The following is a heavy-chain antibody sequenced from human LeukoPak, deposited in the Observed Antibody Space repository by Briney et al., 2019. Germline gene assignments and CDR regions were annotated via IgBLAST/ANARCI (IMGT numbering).Heavy chain of an antibody. Sequence: PSETLSLTCTVSGGSISSYYWSCIRQPPGKGLECIGYIYYSGSTNYNPSLKSRVTISVDTSKNQFSLKLSSVTAADTALYYCARGWYSSGWYDAFDIWGQGTMVTVSS. J-gene: IGHJ3*02. V-gene: IGHV4-59*01. D-gene: IGHD6-19*01. CDR2: IYYSGST. CDR1: GGSISSYY. CDR3: ARGWYSSGWYDAFDI.